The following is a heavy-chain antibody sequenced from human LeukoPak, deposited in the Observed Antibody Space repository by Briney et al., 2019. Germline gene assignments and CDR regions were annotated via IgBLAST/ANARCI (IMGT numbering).Heavy chain of an antibody. D-gene: IGHD5-12*01. J-gene: IGHJ4*02. CDR2: IYHSGRT. CDR1: GDSLSSGAR. Sequence: PSETLSLTCTVSGDSLSSGARWSGVRHPPGKGLEWIGEIYHSGRTTYNPPLRGRATLSVDNSDNHFSLDLSSVTAADTAFYYCARRGYSGNEAYFAYWGQGTLVTVSS. CDR3: ARRGYSGNEAYFAY. V-gene: IGHV4-4*02.